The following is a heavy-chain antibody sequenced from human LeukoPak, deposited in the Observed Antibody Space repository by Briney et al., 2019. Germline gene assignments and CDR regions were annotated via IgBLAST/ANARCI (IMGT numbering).Heavy chain of an antibody. CDR2: IYYSGST. J-gene: IGHJ4*02. CDR3: ARTKYSSRPFDY. V-gene: IGHV4-39*01. D-gene: IGHD6-13*01. CDR1: GGSISSSSYC. Sequence: SETLSLTCTVSGGSISSSSYCWGWIRQPPGKGLEWIGSIYYSGSTYYNPSLKSRVTISVDTSKNQFSLKLSSVTAADTAVYYCARTKYSSRPFDYWGQGTLVTVSS.